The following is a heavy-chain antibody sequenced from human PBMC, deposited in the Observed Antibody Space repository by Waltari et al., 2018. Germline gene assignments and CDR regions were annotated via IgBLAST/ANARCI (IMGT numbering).Heavy chain of an antibody. V-gene: IGHV3-30*18. Sequence: QVQLEESGGGVVQPGRSLTLSCAASGFSFSSFGMHWVRQAPGKGLEWVAVISYDGNSQYYADSVKGRFTISRDNSNNNLYLHLNSLRPEDTALYYCAKERRWGGSYYELGQWGQGTRISVSS. D-gene: IGHD3-10*01. CDR1: GFSFSSFG. CDR2: ISYDGNSQ. CDR3: AKERRWGGSYYELGQ. J-gene: IGHJ4*02.